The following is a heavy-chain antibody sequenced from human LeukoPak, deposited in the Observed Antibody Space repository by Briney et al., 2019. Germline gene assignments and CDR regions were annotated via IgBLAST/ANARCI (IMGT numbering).Heavy chain of an antibody. V-gene: IGHV1-3*01. CDR1: GYTFTSYA. J-gene: IGHJ4*02. CDR2: INAGNGNT. D-gene: IGHD3-10*01. CDR3: ARSPFTMVRGVLVDFDY. Sequence: ASVKVSCKASGYTFTSYAMHWVRQAPGQRLEWMGWINAGNGNTKYSQKFQSRVTITRDTSASTAYMELSSLRSEDTAVYYCARSPFTMVRGVLVDFDYWGQGTLVTVSP.